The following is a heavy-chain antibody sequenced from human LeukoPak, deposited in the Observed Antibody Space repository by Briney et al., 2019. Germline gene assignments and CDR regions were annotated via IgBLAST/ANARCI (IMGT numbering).Heavy chain of an antibody. Sequence: GGSLRLSCAASRFTFSRYSMNWVRQAPGKGLEWVSYISSSSSTIYYADSVKGRFTISRDNAKNSLYLQMNSLRAEDTAVYYCARDLEWLLSYFDYRGQGTLVTVSS. CDR1: RFTFSRYS. CDR3: ARDLEWLLSYFDY. CDR2: ISSSSSTI. V-gene: IGHV3-48*01. J-gene: IGHJ4*02. D-gene: IGHD3-3*01.